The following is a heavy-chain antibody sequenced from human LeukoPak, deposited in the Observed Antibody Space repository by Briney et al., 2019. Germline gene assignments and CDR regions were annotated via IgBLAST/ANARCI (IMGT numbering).Heavy chain of an antibody. Sequence: GGSLRLSCAASGFAFSDYALGWVRQAPGRGLDWVATLSGSGAGTYYSDSVQGRFTISRDNSKRTLFLQMNSLRSEDTAVYYCARDRDRGNYYYYMDVWGKGTTVTVSS. CDR2: LSGSGAGT. CDR3: ARDRDRGNYYYYMDV. V-gene: IGHV3-23*01. D-gene: IGHD2-21*02. CDR1: GFAFSDYA. J-gene: IGHJ6*03.